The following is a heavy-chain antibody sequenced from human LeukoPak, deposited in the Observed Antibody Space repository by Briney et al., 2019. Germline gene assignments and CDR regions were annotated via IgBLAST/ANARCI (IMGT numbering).Heavy chain of an antibody. J-gene: IGHJ4*02. V-gene: IGHV3-23*01. CDR1: GFTFSSYA. CDR3: ARDRFYDFWSGKKYYFDY. Sequence: GGSLRLSCAASGFTFSSYAMSWVRQAPGKGLEWVSSISGSGGTTYYADSVKGRFTISRDNSKNTLYLQMNSLRAEDTAVYYCARDRFYDFWSGKKYYFDYWGQGTLVTVSS. CDR2: ISGSGGTT. D-gene: IGHD3-3*01.